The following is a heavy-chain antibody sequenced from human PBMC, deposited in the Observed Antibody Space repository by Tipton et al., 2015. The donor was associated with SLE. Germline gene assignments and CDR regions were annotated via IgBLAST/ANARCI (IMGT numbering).Heavy chain of an antibody. CDR3: ARDSPNWGFAGYFDY. CDR1: GFTFDDYA. CDR2: ISWNSGSI. Sequence: QLVQSGGGLVQPGRSLRLSCAASGFTFDDYAMHWVRQAPGKGLEWVSGISWNSGSIGYADSVKGRFTISRDNAKNSLYLQMNSLRAEDTAVYYCARDSPNWGFAGYFDYWGQGTLVTVPS. D-gene: IGHD7-27*01. J-gene: IGHJ4*02. V-gene: IGHV3-9*01.